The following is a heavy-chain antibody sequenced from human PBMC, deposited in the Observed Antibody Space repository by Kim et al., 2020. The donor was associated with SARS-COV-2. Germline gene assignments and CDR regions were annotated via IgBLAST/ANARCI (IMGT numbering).Heavy chain of an antibody. Sequence: ASVKVSCKASGYTFTSYGISWVRQAPGQGLEWMGWISAYNGNTNYAQKLQGRVTMTPDTSTSTAYLELRSLRSNDTAVYYCARTMVRGYYFDYWGQGTLVTVSS. V-gene: IGHV1-18*01. J-gene: IGHJ4*02. CDR2: ISAYNGNT. CDR3: ARTMVRGYYFDY. D-gene: IGHD3-10*01. CDR1: GYTFTSYG.